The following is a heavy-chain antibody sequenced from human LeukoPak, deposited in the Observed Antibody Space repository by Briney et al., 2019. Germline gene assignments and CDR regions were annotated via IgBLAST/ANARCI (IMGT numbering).Heavy chain of an antibody. CDR1: GFTFSSYS. J-gene: IGHJ3*02. CDR2: ISSSSSTI. CDR3: ARDLKLEQWLLNAFDI. V-gene: IGHV3-48*04. Sequence: PGGSLRLSCAASGFTFSSYSMNWVRQAPGKGLEWVSYISSSSSTIYYADSVKGRFTISRDNAKNSLYLQMNSLRAEDTAVYYCARDLKLEQWLLNAFDIWGQGTMVTVSS. D-gene: IGHD6-19*01.